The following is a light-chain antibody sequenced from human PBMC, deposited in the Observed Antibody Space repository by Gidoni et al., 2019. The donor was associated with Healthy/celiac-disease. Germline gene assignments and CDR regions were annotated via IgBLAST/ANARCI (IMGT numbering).Light chain of an antibody. CDR3: QQRQ. V-gene: IGKV3-11*01. Sequence: EIVFTQSPATLSLSLGESATLACRASQSVSSYLAWYQQKPGQAPRLLIYDASNRATGIPARFSGSGSGTDFTLTISSLEPEDFPVYYCQQRQFGQGTKLEIK. CDR1: QSVSSY. J-gene: IGKJ2*01. CDR2: DAS.